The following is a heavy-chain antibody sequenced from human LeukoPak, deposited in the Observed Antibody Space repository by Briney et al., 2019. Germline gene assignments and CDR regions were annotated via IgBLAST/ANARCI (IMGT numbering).Heavy chain of an antibody. CDR3: AKERTGGWPFDY. CDR1: GLTFSSYA. Sequence: GGSLRLFCAASGLTFSSYAMSWVRQAPGKGLEWVSGISGSRGTTYYADSVKGRLTISRDNSKNTLYLQMNSLRADDTAVYYCAKERTGGWPFDYWGQGTLVTVSS. J-gene: IGHJ4*02. V-gene: IGHV3-23*01. D-gene: IGHD6-19*01. CDR2: ISGSRGTT.